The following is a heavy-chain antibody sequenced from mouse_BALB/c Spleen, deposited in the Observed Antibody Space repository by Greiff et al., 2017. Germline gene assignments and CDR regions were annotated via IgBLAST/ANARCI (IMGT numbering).Heavy chain of an antibody. Sequence: EVQLQQSGPELVKPGASVKISCKTSGYTFTEYTMHWVQQSPGKSLEWIGGINPNTGGTSYNQKFKGKATVTVDKSSSTAYMELRSLTSEDSAVYYCGRGGYYYGSSLYCFDYWGQGTTRTVAS. CDR2: INPNTGGT. CDR3: GRGGYYYGSSLYCFDY. J-gene: IGHJ2*01. CDR1: GYTFTEYT. D-gene: IGHD1-1*01. V-gene: IGHV1-18*01.